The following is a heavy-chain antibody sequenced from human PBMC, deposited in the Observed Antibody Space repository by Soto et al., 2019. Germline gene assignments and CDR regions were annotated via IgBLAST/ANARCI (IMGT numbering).Heavy chain of an antibody. CDR3: ARGPAYIDGWRTFDL. V-gene: IGHV4-61*08. CDR1: DDSFRGAEYY. J-gene: IGHJ4*02. Sequence: TVSDDSFRGAEYYWSWIRQPLGKGPEWIGYTYYNGDTKYNPALRSRVTMSEDTSKNQFSLRLSSVTAADTAVYFCARGPAYIDGWRTFDLWGRGILVTVSS. D-gene: IGHD6-19*01. CDR2: TYYNGDT.